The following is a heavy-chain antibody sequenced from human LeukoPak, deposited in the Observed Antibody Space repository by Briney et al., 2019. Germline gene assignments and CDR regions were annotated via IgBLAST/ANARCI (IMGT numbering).Heavy chain of an antibody. V-gene: IGHV4-31*03. CDR3: ARDAEYYYGSGSYSSGIDV. J-gene: IGHJ6*02. Sequence: SETLSLTCTVSGGSISSAGYYWSWIRQHPGKGLEWIGYMYYRGSTYYNPSLKSRATISVDTSKNQFSLKLISVTAADTAVYYCARDAEYYYGSGSYSSGIDVWGQGTTVTVSS. CDR1: GGSISSAGYY. CDR2: MYYRGST. D-gene: IGHD3-10*01.